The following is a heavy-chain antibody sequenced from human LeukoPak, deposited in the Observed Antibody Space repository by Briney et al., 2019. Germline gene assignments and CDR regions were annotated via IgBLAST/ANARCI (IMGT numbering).Heavy chain of an antibody. D-gene: IGHD1-26*01. Sequence: SETLSLTCTVSGVSISSGDYYWSWIRQPPGEGQEWIGYIYYSGNTYYNPSLKSRVTISVDTSKNQFSLKLSSVTAADTAVYYCARLVGTFSTFDYWGQGTLVTVSS. CDR3: ARLVGTFSTFDY. J-gene: IGHJ4*02. CDR2: IYYSGNT. CDR1: GVSISSGDYY. V-gene: IGHV4-30-4*01.